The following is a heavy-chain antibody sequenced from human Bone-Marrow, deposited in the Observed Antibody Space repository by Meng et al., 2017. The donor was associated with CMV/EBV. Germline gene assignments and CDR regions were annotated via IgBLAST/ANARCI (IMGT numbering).Heavy chain of an antibody. Sequence: ASVKVSCKASGYTFTSYDINWVRQATGQGLEWMGWMNPNSGNTGYAQKFQGRVTITRNTSISTAYMELSSLRSEDTAVYYCARSHARFLDRLNYYYYYYGMDVWGQGTTVTASS. J-gene: IGHJ6*02. D-gene: IGHD3-3*01. V-gene: IGHV1-8*03. CDR2: MNPNSGNT. CDR3: ARSHARFLDRLNYYYYYYGMDV. CDR1: GYTFTSYD.